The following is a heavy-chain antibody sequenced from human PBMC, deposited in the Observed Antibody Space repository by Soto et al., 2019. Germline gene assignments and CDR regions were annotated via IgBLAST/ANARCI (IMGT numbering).Heavy chain of an antibody. CDR2: ISYDGSNE. CDR1: ECTFRSYR. V-gene: IGHV3-30*03. J-gene: IGHJ3*02. CDR3: ARALPYCGGDCYDAFDI. D-gene: IGHD2-21*02. Sequence: PGGSLILSCAASECTFRSYRMHWVRKATGKGLEWVGLISYDGSNEYNEDSVKGRFTIFRDNYKNTLYLQMSSLRDEDTAVYYCARALPYCGGDCYDAFDIWGRGTMVTVSS.